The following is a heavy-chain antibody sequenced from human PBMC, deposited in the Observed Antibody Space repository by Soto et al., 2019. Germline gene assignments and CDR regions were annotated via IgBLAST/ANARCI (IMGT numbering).Heavy chain of an antibody. D-gene: IGHD6-13*01. V-gene: IGHV3-15*07. Sequence: EVQLVESGGGLVKPGGSLTLSCAVSGVVFHNAWVNGVRQSPGRGLAWVGRIKSKSDGGTTDYAAPVKGRFTISREDSKNTLYLHMNSLKTEDTAVYYCTHQSWGAFEIWGQGTLVTVSS. CDR3: THQSWGAFEI. CDR2: IKSKSDGGTT. CDR1: GVVFHNAW. J-gene: IGHJ3*02.